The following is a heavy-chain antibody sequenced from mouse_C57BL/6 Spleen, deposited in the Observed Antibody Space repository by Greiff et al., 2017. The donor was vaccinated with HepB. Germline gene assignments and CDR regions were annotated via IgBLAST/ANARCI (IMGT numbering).Heavy chain of an antibody. D-gene: IGHD3-1*01. V-gene: IGHV1-19*01. CDR3: ARRRGGLLGDMDY. CDR1: GYTFTDYY. J-gene: IGHJ4*01. Sequence: EVQLQQSGPVLVKPGASVKMSCKASGYTFTDYYMNWVKQSHGKSLEWIGVINPYNGGTSYNQKFKGKATLTVDKSSSTAYMELNSLTSEDSAVYYCARRRGGLLGDMDYWGQGTSVTVSS. CDR2: INPYNGGT.